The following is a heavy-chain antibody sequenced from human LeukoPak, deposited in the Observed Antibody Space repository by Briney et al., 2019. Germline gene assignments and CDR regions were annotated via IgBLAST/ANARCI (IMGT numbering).Heavy chain of an antibody. J-gene: IGHJ4*02. D-gene: IGHD4-17*01. CDR2: IYHSGST. CDR1: GYSISSGYC. Sequence: SETLSLTCAVSGYSISSGYCWGWIRQPPGKGLEWIGSIYHSGSTYYNPSLKSRVTISVDTSKNQFSLKLSSVTAADTAVYYCARHRGFDYGDYELDYWGQGTLVTVSS. V-gene: IGHV4-38-2*01. CDR3: ARHRGFDYGDYELDY.